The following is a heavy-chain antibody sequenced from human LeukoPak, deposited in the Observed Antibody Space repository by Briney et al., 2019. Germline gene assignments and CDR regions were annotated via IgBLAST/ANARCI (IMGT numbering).Heavy chain of an antibody. J-gene: IGHJ6*02. Sequence: PGGSLRLSCAASGFTFSSYAMSWVRQAPGKGLEWVSAISGSGGSTYYADSVKGRFTISRDNSKNTLYLQMNSLRAEDTAVYYCARDPTSRVAPYGTDVWGQGTTVTVSS. D-gene: IGHD2-15*01. V-gene: IGHV3-23*01. CDR1: GFTFSSYA. CDR3: ARDPTSRVAPYGTDV. CDR2: ISGSGGST.